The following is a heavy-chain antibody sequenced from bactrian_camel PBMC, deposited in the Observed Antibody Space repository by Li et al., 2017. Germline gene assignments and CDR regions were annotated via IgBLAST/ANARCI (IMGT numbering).Heavy chain of an antibody. D-gene: IGHD2*01. J-gene: IGHJ4*01. CDR2: ISSDSWT. V-gene: IGHV3S53*01. CDR3: VAGEPSTCRPDVSTSQFKY. Sequence: QLVESGGGSVQAGGSLKLSCTYSGYTSFIGCLGWIRQAPGKEREGVATISSDSWTNYADSVKGRFTISKDNAKNTLYLQMNSLKPEDTAMYYCVAGEPSTCRPDVSTSQFKYWGRGTQVTVS. CDR1: GYTSFIGC.